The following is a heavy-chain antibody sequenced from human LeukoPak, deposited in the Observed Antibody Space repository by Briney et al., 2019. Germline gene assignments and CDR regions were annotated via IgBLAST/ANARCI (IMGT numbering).Heavy chain of an antibody. Sequence: GGSLRLSCAASGFTFSTYTMNWVRQAPGKGLEWISSITSISNYIFYADSVKGRFTISRDNAKNSLYLQMNSLRAEDTAVYYCAREAYGSGNYPFDFWGQGTLVTVSS. CDR3: AREAYGSGNYPFDF. D-gene: IGHD3-10*01. CDR2: ITSISNYI. J-gene: IGHJ4*02. V-gene: IGHV3-21*01. CDR1: GFTFSTYT.